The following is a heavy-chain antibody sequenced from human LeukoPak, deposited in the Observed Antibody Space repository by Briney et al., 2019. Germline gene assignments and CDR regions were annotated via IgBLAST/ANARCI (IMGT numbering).Heavy chain of an antibody. D-gene: IGHD3-10*01. CDR3: ARAPDYYYGSGRHDSPSACYY. V-gene: IGHV3-33*01. CDR2: IWYDGSNK. Sequence: GGSLRLSCAASGFTFSSYGMHWVRQAPGKGLEWVAVIWYDGSNKYYADSVKGRFTISRDNSKNTLYLQMNSLRAEDTAVYYCARAPDYYYGSGRHDSPSACYYWGQGTLVTVSS. CDR1: GFTFSSYG. J-gene: IGHJ4*02.